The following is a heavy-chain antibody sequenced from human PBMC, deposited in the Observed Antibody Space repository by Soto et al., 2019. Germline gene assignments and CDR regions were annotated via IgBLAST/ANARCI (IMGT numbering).Heavy chain of an antibody. V-gene: IGHV1-3*01. D-gene: IGHD3-9*01. CDR1: GYTFTSYA. CDR2: INAGNGNT. J-gene: IGHJ6*02. CDR3: AREGTTLRYFDWLPYYYYVMDV. Sequence: QVQLVQSGAEVKKPGASVKVSCKASGYTFTSYAMHWVRQAPGQRLEWMGWINAGNGNTKYSQKFQGRVTITRDTSASTDYMELSSLRSEDTAVYYCAREGTTLRYFDWLPYYYYVMDVWGQGTTVTVSS.